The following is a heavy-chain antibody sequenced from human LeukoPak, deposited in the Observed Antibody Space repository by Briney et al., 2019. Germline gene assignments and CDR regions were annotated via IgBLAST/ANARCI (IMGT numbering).Heavy chain of an antibody. J-gene: IGHJ4*02. CDR3: ARVLGVVTANLDY. V-gene: IGHV4-38-2*02. Sequence: SETLSLTCTVSGYSISSGYYWGWIRQPPGKGREWIGSIYHSGSTCYNPSLKSRVTISVDTSKNQFSLKLSSVTAADTAVYYCARVLGVVTANLDYWGQGTLVTVSS. D-gene: IGHD2-21*02. CDR2: IYHSGST. CDR1: GYSISSGYY.